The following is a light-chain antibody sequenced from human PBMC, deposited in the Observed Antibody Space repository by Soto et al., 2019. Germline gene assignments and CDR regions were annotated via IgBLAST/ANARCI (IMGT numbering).Light chain of an antibody. J-gene: IGKJ1*01. CDR3: QQSYSTPPWT. V-gene: IGKV1-39*01. Sequence: DIQMTQSPSSLSASVGDRVTITCRASQSISSYLNWYQQKPGKAPKLLIYAASSLQSGVPSRFSGSGSGTDFTPPIISLQPADFATYYCQQSYSTPPWTFGQGTKVEIK. CDR1: QSISSY. CDR2: AAS.